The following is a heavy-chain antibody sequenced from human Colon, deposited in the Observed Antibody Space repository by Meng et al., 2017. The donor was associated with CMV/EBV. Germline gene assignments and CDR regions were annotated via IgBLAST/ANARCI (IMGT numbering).Heavy chain of an antibody. J-gene: IGHJ6*02. CDR1: GGSISSDY. CDR2: INHRGST. CDR3: VRVLVPAAIPPQNYYGMDV. Sequence: SETLSLTCTVSGGSISSDYWSWIRQPPGKGLEWIGYINHRGSTDYNPSLKSRVTMSVDTSKNQFSLKLTSVTATDTAVYYCVRVLVPAAIPPQNYYGMDVWGQGTTVTVSS. V-gene: IGHV4-59*01. D-gene: IGHD2-2*01.